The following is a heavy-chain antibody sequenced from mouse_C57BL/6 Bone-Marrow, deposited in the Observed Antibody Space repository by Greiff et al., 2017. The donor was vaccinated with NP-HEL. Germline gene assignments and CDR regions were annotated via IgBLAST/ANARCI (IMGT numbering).Heavy chain of an antibody. Sequence: EVHLVESGGGLVQPKGSLKLSCAASGFSFNTYAMNWVRQAPGKGLEWVARIRSKSNNYATYYADSVKDRFTISRDDSESMLYLQMNNLKTEDTAMYYCVRRDYDGDYYAMDYWGQGTSVTVSS. CDR3: VRRDYDGDYYAMDY. CDR2: IRSKSNNYAT. D-gene: IGHD2-4*01. V-gene: IGHV10-1*01. J-gene: IGHJ4*01. CDR1: GFSFNTYA.